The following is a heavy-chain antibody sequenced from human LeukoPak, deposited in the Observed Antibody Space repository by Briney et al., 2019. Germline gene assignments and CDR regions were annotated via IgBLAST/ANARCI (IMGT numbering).Heavy chain of an antibody. J-gene: IGHJ4*02. Sequence: TLSLTCAVSGGSISSGGYSWSWIRQPPGKGLEWIGYIYHSGSTYYNPSLKSRVTISVDRSKNQFSLKLSSVTAADTAVYYCARGPYSGSYRFDYWGQGTLVTVSS. V-gene: IGHV4-30-2*01. CDR2: IYHSGST. D-gene: IGHD1-26*01. CDR1: GGSISSGGYS. CDR3: ARGPYSGSYRFDY.